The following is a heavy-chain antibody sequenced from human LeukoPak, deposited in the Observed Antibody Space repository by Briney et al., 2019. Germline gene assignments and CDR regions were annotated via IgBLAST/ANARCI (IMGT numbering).Heavy chain of an antibody. Sequence: GGSLRLSCVVSGFTFSNYALSWVRQAPGKGLEWVSAISGSGGSTYYADSVKGRFTISRDNSKNTLYLQMNSLRAEDTAVYYCAKLVGYDFWSGYSPNWGQGTLVTVSS. D-gene: IGHD3-3*01. J-gene: IGHJ4*02. V-gene: IGHV3-23*01. CDR3: AKLVGYDFWSGYSPN. CDR2: ISGSGGST. CDR1: GFTFSNYA.